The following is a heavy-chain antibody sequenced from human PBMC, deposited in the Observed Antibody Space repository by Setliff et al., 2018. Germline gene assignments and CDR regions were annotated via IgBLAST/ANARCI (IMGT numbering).Heavy chain of an antibody. CDR3: ARLSWDGLRYHGLDV. CDR2: IFYSGSS. D-gene: IGHD3-10*01. CDR1: GVSIRSYY. Sequence: SETLSLTCTVSGVSIRSYYWSWIRQPPGKGLEWIGYIFYSGSSNYNPSLKSRVTISVDTSTNQFSLKLRSVTAADTAVYYCARLSWDGLRYHGLDVWGQGTTVTVSS. J-gene: IGHJ6*02. V-gene: IGHV4-59*01.